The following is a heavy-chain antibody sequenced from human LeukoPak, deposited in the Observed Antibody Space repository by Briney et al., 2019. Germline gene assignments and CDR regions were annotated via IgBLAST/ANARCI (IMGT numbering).Heavy chain of an antibody. Sequence: SETLSLTCTVSGGSMSSYYWSWIRQPAGKGLEWIGRIYTSGRTNYNPSLKSRVTMSVDTSKNQFSLKLNSVTAADTAVYYCARLRAAMASYYYYYMDVWGKGTTVTISS. D-gene: IGHD5-18*01. CDR1: GGSMSSYY. V-gene: IGHV4-4*07. J-gene: IGHJ6*03. CDR2: IYTSGRT. CDR3: ARLRAAMASYYYYYMDV.